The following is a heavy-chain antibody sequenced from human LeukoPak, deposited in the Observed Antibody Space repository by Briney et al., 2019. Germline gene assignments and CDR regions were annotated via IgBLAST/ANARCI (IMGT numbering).Heavy chain of an antibody. D-gene: IGHD6-13*01. CDR2: IWYDGSNK. Sequence: GGSLRLSCAASGFTFSSYGMHWVRQAPGKGLEWVAVIWYDGSNKYYADSVKGRFTISRDNSKNTLYLQMNSLRAEDTAVYYCARDAAAGNGEPFDYWGQGTLVTVSS. CDR3: ARDAAAGNGEPFDY. CDR1: GFTFSSYG. J-gene: IGHJ4*02. V-gene: IGHV3-33*01.